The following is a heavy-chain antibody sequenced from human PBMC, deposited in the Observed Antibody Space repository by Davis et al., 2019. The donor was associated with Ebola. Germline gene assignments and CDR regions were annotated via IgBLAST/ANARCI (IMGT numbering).Heavy chain of an antibody. CDR1: GYSFTNMW. J-gene: IGHJ3*02. CDR3: ARQRGLGLPFGAFDI. V-gene: IGHV5-51*01. Sequence: GESLKISCKGSGYSFTNMWIGWVRQMPGKGLEWMGIIYPGDSDTTYSPPFQGQVTISADRSISTAYLHWSSLKASDTAMYYCARQRGLGLPFGAFDIWGQGTVVTVSS. D-gene: IGHD1-26*01. CDR2: IYPGDSDT.